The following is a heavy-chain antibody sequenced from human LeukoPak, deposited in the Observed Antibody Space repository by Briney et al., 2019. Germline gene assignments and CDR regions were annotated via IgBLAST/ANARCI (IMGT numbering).Heavy chain of an antibody. CDR2: IKQDGSEK. Sequence: GGSLRLSCAASGFTFSRYWMSWVRQAPGKGLEWVANIKQDGSEKYYVDSVKGRFTISRDNAKNSLYLQMNSLRAEDTAVYYCAKDPHHCSGGTCYYYYYYMDVWGKGTTVTVSS. V-gene: IGHV3-7*03. CDR1: GFTFSRYW. CDR3: AKDPHHCSGGTCYYYYYYMDV. D-gene: IGHD2-15*01. J-gene: IGHJ6*03.